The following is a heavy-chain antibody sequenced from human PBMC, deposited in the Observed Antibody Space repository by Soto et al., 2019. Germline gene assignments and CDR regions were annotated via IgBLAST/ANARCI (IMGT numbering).Heavy chain of an antibody. CDR1: GGSISSGGYS. J-gene: IGHJ6*02. V-gene: IGHV4-30-2*01. Sequence: QLQLQESGSGLVKPSQTLSLTCAVSGGSISSGGYSWSWIRLPPGKGLEWIGYIYHSGSTYYNPSLKSXXTXSXXRSKNQFSLKLSSVTAADTAVYYCARDYGSYGMDVWGQGTTVTVSS. CDR3: ARDYGSYGMDV. CDR2: IYHSGST. D-gene: IGHD3-10*01.